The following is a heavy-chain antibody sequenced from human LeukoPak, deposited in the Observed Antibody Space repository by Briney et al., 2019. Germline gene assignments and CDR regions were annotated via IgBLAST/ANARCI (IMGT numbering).Heavy chain of an antibody. CDR2: ISYSGST. CDR1: GVSVTSYY. Sequence: PSGTLSLTCTVSGVSVTSYYWSWIRQPPGKGLEWIGYISYSGSTNYNPSLKSRVTISVDTSKNQFSLKLSSVTAADTAVYYCARHPDYGGNFDSWGQGTLVTVSS. V-gene: IGHV4-59*08. CDR3: ARHPDYGGNFDS. D-gene: IGHD4-23*01. J-gene: IGHJ4*02.